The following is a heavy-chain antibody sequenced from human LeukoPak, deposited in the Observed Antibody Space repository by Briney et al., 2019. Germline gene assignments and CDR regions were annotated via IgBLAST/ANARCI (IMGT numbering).Heavy chain of an antibody. V-gene: IGHV1-69*05. CDR2: IIPIFGTA. D-gene: IGHD4-17*01. CDR3: ARGHTDRTDYGDYAPYYYMDV. J-gene: IGHJ6*03. CDR1: EGTFSSYA. Sequence: RASVKVSCKASEGTFSSYAISWVRQAPGQGLEWMGGIIPIFGTANYAQKFQGRVTITTDESTSTAYMELSSLRSEDTAVYYCARGHTDRTDYGDYAPYYYMDVWGKGTTATVSS.